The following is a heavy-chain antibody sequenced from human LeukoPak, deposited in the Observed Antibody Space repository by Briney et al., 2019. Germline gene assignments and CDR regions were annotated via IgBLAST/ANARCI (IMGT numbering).Heavy chain of an antibody. V-gene: IGHV3-15*01. CDR3: TTELLWFGELFRDFDY. CDR1: GFTFSNAW. Sequence: GGSLRLSCAASGFTFSNAWMNWVRQAPGKGLEWVGRIKSKTDGGTTDYAAPVKGRFTLSTDDSKNTLYLQMNRLKTEDTAVYYCTTELLWFGELFRDFDYWGQGTLVTVSS. J-gene: IGHJ4*02. CDR2: IKSKTDGGTT. D-gene: IGHD3-10*01.